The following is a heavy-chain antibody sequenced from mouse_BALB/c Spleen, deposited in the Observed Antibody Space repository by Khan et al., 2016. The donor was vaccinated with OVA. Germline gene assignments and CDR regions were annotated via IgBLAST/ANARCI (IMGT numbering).Heavy chain of an antibody. V-gene: IGHV1-7*01. CDR3: ARDRIDY. CDR2: INPSSGYT. CDR1: GYTFSTYW. Sequence: VQLQQSGAELAKPGASVKMSCKASGYTFSTYWIHWVKQRPGQGLEWIGYINPSSGYTYYNQRFNDKATLTADKSSSTAYMQLSSLTSEYSAVYYCARDRIDYWGQGTTLTVSS. J-gene: IGHJ2*01.